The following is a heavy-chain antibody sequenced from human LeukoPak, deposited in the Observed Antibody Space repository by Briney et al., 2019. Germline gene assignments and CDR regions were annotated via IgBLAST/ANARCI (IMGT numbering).Heavy chain of an antibody. D-gene: IGHD2-21*01. CDR1: GFTFSTYY. V-gene: IGHV3-23*01. CDR3: AKDGVMAGHYLGY. J-gene: IGHJ4*02. Sequence: GGSLRLSCAASGFTFSTYYMSWVRQAPGKGLEWVSVISGNGGSTHYADSVKGRFTISRDNAKNTLYLQMNSLRAEDTAVYYCAKDGVMAGHYLGYGGQGTLVTVPS. CDR2: ISGNGGST.